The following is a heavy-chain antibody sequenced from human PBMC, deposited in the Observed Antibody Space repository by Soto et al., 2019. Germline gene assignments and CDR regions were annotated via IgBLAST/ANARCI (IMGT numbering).Heavy chain of an antibody. CDR3: ERDTAMALPDA. J-gene: IGHJ4*02. CDR2: INPYNGNT. Sequence: QVQLVQSGTEVKKPGASVKVSCKASGYTFTSYAISWVRQAPGQGLEWMGWINPYNGNTNYAQKLQGRVTMTTDTSPSTAYMELRSLRSDDTAVYYCERDTAMALPDAWGQGTLVTVSS. D-gene: IGHD5-18*01. CDR1: GYTFTSYA. V-gene: IGHV1-18*01.